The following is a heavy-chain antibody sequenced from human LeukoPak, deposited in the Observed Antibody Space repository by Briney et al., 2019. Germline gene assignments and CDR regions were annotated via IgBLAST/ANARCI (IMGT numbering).Heavy chain of an antibody. CDR3: ARAGGDPQYWYFDL. CDR1: GFTVSSNY. Sequence: GGSLRLSCAASGFTVSSNYMSWVRQAPGKGLEWVSVIYSGGSTYYADSVKGRFTISRDNSKNTPYLQMNSPRAEDTAVYYCARAGGDPQYWYFDLWGRGTLVTVSS. CDR2: IYSGGST. V-gene: IGHV3-53*01. D-gene: IGHD2-21*02. J-gene: IGHJ2*01.